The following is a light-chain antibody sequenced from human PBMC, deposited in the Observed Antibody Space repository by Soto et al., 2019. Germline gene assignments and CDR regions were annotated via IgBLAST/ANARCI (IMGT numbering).Light chain of an antibody. J-gene: IGKJ4*01. Sequence: EILLTHSGCDLSLSPGERGRLSCRASQSVSIYLAWYQQKPGQAPRLLIYDASNRATGIPARFSGSGSGKDLTTTITSIYPEDFEVPYCNSRSNCKSIFGGGTNV. CDR3: NSRSNCKSI. V-gene: IGKV3-11*01. CDR2: DAS. CDR1: QSVSIY.